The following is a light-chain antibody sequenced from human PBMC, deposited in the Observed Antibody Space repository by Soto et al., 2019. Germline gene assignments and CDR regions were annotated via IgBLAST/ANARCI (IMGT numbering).Light chain of an antibody. J-gene: IGLJ1*01. CDR1: SSDVGGYNY. CDR2: EVS. Sequence: QSVLTQPASVSVSPGQSLTISCTGTSSDVGGYNYVSWYQQHPGKAPKLMIYEVSNRPSGVSNRFSGSKSGNTASLTISGLQAEDEADYYCSSYTSSRTPYVNGTGTKVTV. CDR3: SSYTSSRTPYV. V-gene: IGLV2-14*01.